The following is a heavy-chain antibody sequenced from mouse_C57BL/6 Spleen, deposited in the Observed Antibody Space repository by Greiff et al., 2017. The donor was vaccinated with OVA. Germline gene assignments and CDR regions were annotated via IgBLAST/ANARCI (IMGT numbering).Heavy chain of an antibody. CDR3: AREDYGSFYYWDY. CDR1: GFTFSSYA. D-gene: IGHD1-1*01. V-gene: IGHV5-4*01. Sequence: EVHLVESGGGLVKPGGSLKLSCAASGFTFSSYAMSWVRQTPEKRLEWVATISDGGSYTYYPDNVKGRFTISRDNAKNNLYLQMSQLKAEYTSMYYSAREDYGSFYYWDYWGQGTTLTVSS. CDR2: ISDGGSYT. J-gene: IGHJ2*01.